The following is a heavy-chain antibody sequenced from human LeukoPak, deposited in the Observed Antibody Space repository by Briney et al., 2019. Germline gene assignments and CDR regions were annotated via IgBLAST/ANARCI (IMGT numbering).Heavy chain of an antibody. J-gene: IGHJ4*02. V-gene: IGHV3-48*03. CDR2: ISTTGSTI. Sequence: PGGSLRLSCAASGFTFSSYEMNWVRQAPGKGLEWISYISTTGSTIYNTDIVQGRFTISRDNARNSLYLQMNSLRAEDTAVYYCARNFSYYVLWGQGTLVTVSP. CDR3: ARNFSYYVL. D-gene: IGHD3-10*02. CDR1: GFTFSSYE.